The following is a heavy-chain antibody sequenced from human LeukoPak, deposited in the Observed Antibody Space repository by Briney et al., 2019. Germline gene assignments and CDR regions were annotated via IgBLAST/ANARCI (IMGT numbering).Heavy chain of an antibody. J-gene: IGHJ6*03. CDR2: ISSRGSYI. D-gene: IGHD1-1*01. V-gene: IGHV3-21*01. CDR3: ARVVTVAWSERRPGNHYMDV. CDR1: GFTFSRYT. Sequence: GGSLRLSCAAPGFTFSRYTMNWLRQAPGKGREWVSSISSRGSYIYYTDSVKGRFTISRDNAKNSLYLQMNSLRAEDTAVYYCARVVTVAWSERRPGNHYMDVWGKGTTVTVSS.